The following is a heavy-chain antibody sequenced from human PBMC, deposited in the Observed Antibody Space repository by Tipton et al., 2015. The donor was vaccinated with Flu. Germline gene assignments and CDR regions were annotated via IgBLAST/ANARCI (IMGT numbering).Heavy chain of an antibody. D-gene: IGHD3-3*01. J-gene: IGHJ5*02. V-gene: IGHV2-5*02. CDR3: AHSPEVSAYWGGYSVDYFDP. CDR2: IYGDGDK. CDR1: GLSLTTGKVG. Sequence: LVKPTQTLTLTCTFSGLSLTTGKVGVGWIRQSPGKALEWLALIYGDGDKPFSPYLEDRLTVTKDTSKDQVVLTVTNVAPMDTATYYCAHSPEVSAYWGGYSVDYFDPWGQGIMVTVSS.